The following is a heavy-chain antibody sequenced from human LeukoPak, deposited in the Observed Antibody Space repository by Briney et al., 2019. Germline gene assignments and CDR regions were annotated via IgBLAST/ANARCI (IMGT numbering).Heavy chain of an antibody. CDR1: GESLSGYY. CDR2: INHSGST. J-gene: IGHJ2*01. Sequence: PSETLSLTCAVYGESLSGYYWSWIRQPPGKGLEWIGEINHSGSTNYNPSLKSRVTISVDMSKNQFSLKLTSVTAADTAVYYCARGVQYSSNWHFDLWGRGTLVTVSS. D-gene: IGHD6-13*01. V-gene: IGHV4-34*01. CDR3: ARGVQYSSNWHFDL.